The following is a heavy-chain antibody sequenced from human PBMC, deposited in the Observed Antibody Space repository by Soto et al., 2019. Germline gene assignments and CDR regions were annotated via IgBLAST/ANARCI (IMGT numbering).Heavy chain of an antibody. V-gene: IGHV4-39*01. CDR3: ARSSRGFGVITPYLY. D-gene: IGHD3-3*01. J-gene: IGHJ4*02. Sequence: SETLSLMCIVSGDSGDNSHFYWGWIRQPPGKGLEWIGSLWYTGNTYYNPSLESRVTISVDTSKNQISLMLTSVTAADTAVYFCARSSRGFGVITPYLYWGQGTAVTVSS. CDR2: LWYTGNT. CDR1: GDSGDNSHFY.